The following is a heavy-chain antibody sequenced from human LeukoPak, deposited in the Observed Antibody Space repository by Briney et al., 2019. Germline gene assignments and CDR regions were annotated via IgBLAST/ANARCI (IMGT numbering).Heavy chain of an antibody. CDR1: GGSVSSSDYY. J-gene: IGHJ4*02. Sequence: SETLSLTCTVSGGSVSSSDYYWGWIRQPPGKGLEWIGSIYYRKNTYYNPSLKSRVTISADTSKNQFSLTLGSVSATDTAVYYCASPRGFSYGYFDYWGQGTLVTVSS. D-gene: IGHD5-18*01. CDR3: ASPRGFSYGYFDY. CDR2: IYYRKNT. V-gene: IGHV4-39*01.